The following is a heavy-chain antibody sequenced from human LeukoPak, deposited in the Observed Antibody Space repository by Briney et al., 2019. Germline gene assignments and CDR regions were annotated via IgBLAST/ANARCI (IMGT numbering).Heavy chain of an antibody. J-gene: IGHJ6*02. V-gene: IGHV1-8*01. CDR2: MNPNSANT. Sequence: ASVKVSCKASGYTFTTYDINWVRQATGQGLEWMGWMNPNSANTGYAQKFQGRVTLTRSTSQSTAYMELSSLGSEDTAVYYCARDSSAGSLYYYYYGMDVWGQGTTVTVSS. CDR3: ARDSSAGSLYYYYYGMDV. D-gene: IGHD6-13*01. CDR1: GYTFTTYD.